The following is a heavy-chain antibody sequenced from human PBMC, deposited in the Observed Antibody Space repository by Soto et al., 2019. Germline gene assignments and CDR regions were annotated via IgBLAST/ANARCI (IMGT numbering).Heavy chain of an antibody. CDR3: ARPASGGSRDAFDV. V-gene: IGHV5-10-1*01. CDR1: GYTFTTFW. J-gene: IGHJ3*01. D-gene: IGHD2-15*01. CDR2: IDPTDSFT. Sequence: PGEPLKISCKASGYTFTTFWLNWVRQTPGKGLEWLRRIDPTDSFTNYSPPFEGHVTISVDRSISTAYLQWNSLQASDTAIYYCARPASGGSRDAFDVWGQGTTVTVSS.